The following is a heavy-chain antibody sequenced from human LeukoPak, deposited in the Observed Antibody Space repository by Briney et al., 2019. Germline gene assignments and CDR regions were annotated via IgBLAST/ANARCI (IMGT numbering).Heavy chain of an antibody. D-gene: IGHD3-10*01. V-gene: IGHV3-23*01. Sequence: GGSLRLSCAASGFTFSSYAMSWVRQAPGEGLEWVSGISDSGGSTYYADSVKGRFTISRDNSKNTLYLQMNSLRAEDTAVYYCAKGRGTMVRGVITYLDYWGQGTLVTVSS. CDR3: AKGRGTMVRGVITYLDY. CDR2: ISDSGGST. J-gene: IGHJ4*02. CDR1: GFTFSSYA.